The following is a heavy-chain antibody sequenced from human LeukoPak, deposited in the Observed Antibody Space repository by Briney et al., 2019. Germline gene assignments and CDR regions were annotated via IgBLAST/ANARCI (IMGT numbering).Heavy chain of an antibody. D-gene: IGHD1-1*01. J-gene: IGHJ4*02. V-gene: IGHV3-7*02. CDR2: IKQDGSEK. CDR3: VSTATFDY. CDR1: GFSFGSYW. Sequence: GSLRLSCAASGFSFGSYWMSWVRQAPGKGLEWVANIKQDGSEKYYVDSVKGRFTISRDNAKNSLYLEMNSLRVEDTAVYYCVSTATFDYWGQGTLVTVSS.